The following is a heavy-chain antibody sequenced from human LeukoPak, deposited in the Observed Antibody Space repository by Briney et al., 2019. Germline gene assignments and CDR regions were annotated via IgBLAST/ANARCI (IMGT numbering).Heavy chain of an antibody. V-gene: IGHV3-30*04. J-gene: IGHJ3*02. D-gene: IGHD3-22*01. Sequence: GGSLRLSCAASGFTFSSYAMHWVRQAPGKGLEWVAVISYDGSNKYYADSVKGRFTISRDNSKNTLYLQMNSLRAEDTAVYYYARTPLLYYYDSSGYYYGDAFDIWGQGTMVTVSS. CDR3: ARTPLLYYYDSSGYYYGDAFDI. CDR2: ISYDGSNK. CDR1: GFTFSSYA.